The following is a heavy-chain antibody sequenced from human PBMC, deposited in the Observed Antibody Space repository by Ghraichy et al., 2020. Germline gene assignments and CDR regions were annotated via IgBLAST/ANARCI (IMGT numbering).Heavy chain of an antibody. CDR1: GFTFSSYY. CDR2: IDSRSSTI. V-gene: IGHV3-48*02. J-gene: IGHJ6*03. Sequence: GGSLRLSCAASGFTFSSYYMNWVRQAPGKGLEWVSHIDSRSSTIYYADSVKGRFIISRDNAKNSLYLQMNSLRDGDTAVYYCARGRSYYYMDVWGKGTTVTVSS. CDR3: ARGRSYYYMDV.